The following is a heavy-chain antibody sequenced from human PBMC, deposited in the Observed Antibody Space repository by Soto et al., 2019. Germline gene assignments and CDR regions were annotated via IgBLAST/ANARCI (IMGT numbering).Heavy chain of an antibody. CDR3: ATSQKGYNWNYFDH. V-gene: IGHV4-39*01. Sequence: SETLSLTCTVSGGSIRVQSYYWTWIRQTPGKGPEWIGSVFYTGFTSYNPSLESRVSVSVDTSKNQFSLKVSGVSAADTAVYYCATSQKGYNWNYFDHWGQGALVTVSS. D-gene: IGHD1-20*01. CDR1: GGSIRVQSYY. J-gene: IGHJ4*02. CDR2: VFYTGFT.